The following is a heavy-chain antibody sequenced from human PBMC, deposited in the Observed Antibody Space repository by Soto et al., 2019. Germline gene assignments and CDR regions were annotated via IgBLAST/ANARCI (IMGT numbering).Heavy chain of an antibody. V-gene: IGHV3-33*03. CDR2: IWNDGTNK. J-gene: IGHJ3*02. CDR1: GFTFSNYG. D-gene: IGHD6-13*01. Sequence: QVQLVESGGGVVQPGRSLRLSCAASGFTFSNYGMHWVRQAPGKGVEWVAVIWNDGTNKYYVDSVRGRFTISRVDSKNPLYLAMNSLRAEATGVYYCAKAMPAAAHHGDAFHIWGPGTMVSVSA. CDR3: AKAMPAAAHHGDAFHI.